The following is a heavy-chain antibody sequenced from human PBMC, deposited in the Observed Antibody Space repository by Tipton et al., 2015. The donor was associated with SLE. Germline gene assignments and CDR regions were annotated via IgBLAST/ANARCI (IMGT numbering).Heavy chain of an antibody. Sequence: TLSLTCTVSGGSISSGSYYWSWIRQPAGKGLEWIGRIYTSGSTNYNPSLKSRVSISIDTSKNQFSLKLSSVTAADTAVYYCARLSTDYADRSGYGYFDHWGQGTLVTVSS. CDR3: ARLSTDYADRSGYGYFDH. J-gene: IGHJ4*02. D-gene: IGHD3-22*01. V-gene: IGHV4-61*02. CDR1: GGSISSGSYY. CDR2: IYTSGST.